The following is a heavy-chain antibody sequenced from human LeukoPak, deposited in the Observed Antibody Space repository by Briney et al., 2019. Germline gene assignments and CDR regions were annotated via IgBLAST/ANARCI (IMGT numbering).Heavy chain of an antibody. Sequence: GGSLRLSCAASGFTFSSYGMHWVRQAPGKGLEWVAVIWYDGSNKYYADSVKGRFTISRDNSKNTLYLQVNSLRAEDTAVYYCARDAKRYCSGGSCYSDYWGQGTLVTVSS. V-gene: IGHV3-33*01. CDR1: GFTFSSYG. J-gene: IGHJ4*02. CDR3: ARDAKRYCSGGSCYSDY. CDR2: IWYDGSNK. D-gene: IGHD2-15*01.